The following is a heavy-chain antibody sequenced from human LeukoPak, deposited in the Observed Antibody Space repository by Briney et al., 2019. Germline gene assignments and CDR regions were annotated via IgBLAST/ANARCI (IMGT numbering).Heavy chain of an antibody. D-gene: IGHD5-18*01. V-gene: IGHV4-39*01. CDR3: ARRRYIYFDY. Sequence: SETLSLTCTVSGGSISSSSYYWGWIRRPPGKGLEWIGSIYYSGSTYYNPSLKSRVTISVDTSKNQFSLKLSSVTAADTAVYYCARRRYIYFDYWGQGTLVTVSS. J-gene: IGHJ4*02. CDR1: GGSISSSSYY. CDR2: IYYSGST.